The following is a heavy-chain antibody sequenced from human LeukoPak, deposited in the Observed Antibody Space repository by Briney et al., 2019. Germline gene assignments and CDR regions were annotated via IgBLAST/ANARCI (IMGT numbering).Heavy chain of an antibody. J-gene: IGHJ2*01. V-gene: IGHV3-53*01. D-gene: IGHD2-2*01. Sequence: GGSLRLSCAASGFTVSSNYMSWVRQAPGKGLECVSVIYSGGSTYYADSVKGRFPISRDNSKNTLYLQMNSLRAEDTAVYYCARDGSTSGNWYFDLWGRGTLVTVSS. CDR3: ARDGSTSGNWYFDL. CDR1: GFTVSSNY. CDR2: IYSGGST.